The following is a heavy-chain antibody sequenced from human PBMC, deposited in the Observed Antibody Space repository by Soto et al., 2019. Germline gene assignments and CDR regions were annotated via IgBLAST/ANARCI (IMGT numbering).Heavy chain of an antibody. Sequence: EVQLLESGGGLVQPGGSLRLSCAASGFSFSTFELSGVRQAPVRGLEWVSFISDDSSRTYYPDAVKGRFTISRDNSKYTLYLQMNSLTAEDTAVYACVKGGWLDFWGQGTLVTVSS. J-gene: IGHJ5*01. V-gene: IGHV3-23*01. CDR3: VKGGWLDF. CDR1: GFSFSTFE. CDR2: ISDDSSRT. D-gene: IGHD3-16*01.